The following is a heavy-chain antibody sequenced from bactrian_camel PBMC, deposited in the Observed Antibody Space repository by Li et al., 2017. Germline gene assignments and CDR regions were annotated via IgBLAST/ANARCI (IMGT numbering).Heavy chain of an antibody. CDR2: IAKDGSRT. CDR1: GFRFSNYD. J-gene: IGHJ4*01. Sequence: VQLEESGGGLVHPGGSLRLSCAASGFRFSNYDISWVRMTPDKGLEWVAEIAKDGSRTRYKDSVKGRFSISEEKTKFTVYLQMNNLKPEDTATYYCAADLVTDGPFLNETEYYYWGQGTQVTVS. D-gene: IGHD1*01. CDR3: AADLVTDGPFLNETEYYY. V-gene: IGHV3S40*01.